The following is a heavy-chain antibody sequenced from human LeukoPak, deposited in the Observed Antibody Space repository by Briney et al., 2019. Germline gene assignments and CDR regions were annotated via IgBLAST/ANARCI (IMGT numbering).Heavy chain of an antibody. CDR1: GYTFSSYW. CDR2: IYPDDSDT. V-gene: IGHV5-51*01. Sequence: HGESLKISCKGSGYTFSSYWIGWVRQMPGKGLEWMGIIYPDDSDTRYSPSFQGQVTISADKSISIAYLQWSSLKASDTAMYYCARLAYCSNDVCYSNYYYSMDVWGKGTTVTVSS. CDR3: ARLAYCSNDVCYSNYYYSMDV. D-gene: IGHD2-8*01. J-gene: IGHJ6*03.